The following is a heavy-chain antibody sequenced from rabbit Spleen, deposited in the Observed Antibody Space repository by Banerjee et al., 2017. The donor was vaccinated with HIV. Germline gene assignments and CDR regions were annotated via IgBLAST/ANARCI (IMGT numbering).Heavy chain of an antibody. J-gene: IGHJ6*01. Sequence: QSLEESGGGLVQPEGSLALTCKASGFSFSSSDYICWVRQAPGKGLEWISCIAGSSSGFPPPATGAKGGFPTPKPSPTRLTLKRPSLTAPAPPSFFVARYTVNVFPSKDMDLGGPGPLVTVS. D-gene: IGHD1-1*01. V-gene: IGHV1S40*01. CDR1: GFSFSSSDY. CDR2: IAGSSSGFP. CDR3: ARYTVNVFPSKDMDL.